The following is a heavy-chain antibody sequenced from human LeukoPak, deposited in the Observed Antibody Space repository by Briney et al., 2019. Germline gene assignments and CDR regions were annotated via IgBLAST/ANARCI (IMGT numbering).Heavy chain of an antibody. D-gene: IGHD1-26*01. J-gene: IGHJ4*02. CDR1: GYTFTGYY. V-gene: IGHV1-2*02. Sequence: ASVKVSCKASGYTFTGYYMHWVRQAPGQGLEWMGWINPNSGGTNYAQKFQGRVTMTRDTSISTAYMELSRLRSDDTAVYYCARDYEGGSYYDLDYWGQGTLVTVSS. CDR2: INPNSGGT. CDR3: ARDYEGGSYYDLDY.